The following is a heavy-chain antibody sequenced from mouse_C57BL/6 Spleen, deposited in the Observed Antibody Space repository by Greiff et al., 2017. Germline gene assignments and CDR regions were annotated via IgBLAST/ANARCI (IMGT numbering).Heavy chain of an antibody. CDR2: IRSKSNNYAT. J-gene: IGHJ2*01. CDR1: GFSFNTYA. CDR3: VRGGYYCDFDY. Sequence: EVKLVESGGGLVQPKGSLKLSCAASGFSFNTYAMNWVRQAPGKGLEWVARIRSKSNNYATYYADSVKDRYTISRDDSESMLYLQMNNLKTEDTAMYYCVRGGYYCDFDYWGQGTTLTVSS. D-gene: IGHD2-3*01. V-gene: IGHV10-1*01.